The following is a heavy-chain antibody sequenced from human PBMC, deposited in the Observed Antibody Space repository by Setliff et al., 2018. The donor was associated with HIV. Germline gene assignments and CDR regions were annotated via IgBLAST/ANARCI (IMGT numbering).Heavy chain of an antibody. V-gene: IGHV3-23*01. J-gene: IGHJ4*02. Sequence: GSLRLSCAVSGFTFSTYAMSWVRQAPGKGLEWVSTISAGGGSTYYADSVKGRFTISRDNSKNTLYLQMNSLRAEDTALYYCARYGQAHAVAGKSDYWGQGTLVTVSS. CDR3: ARYGQAHAVAGKSDY. CDR1: GFTFSTYA. D-gene: IGHD6-19*01. CDR2: ISAGGGST.